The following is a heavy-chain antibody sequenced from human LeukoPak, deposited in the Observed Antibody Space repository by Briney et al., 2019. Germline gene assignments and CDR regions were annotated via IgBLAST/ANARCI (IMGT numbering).Heavy chain of an antibody. CDR2: ISSSSSYI. J-gene: IGHJ4*02. CDR1: GFTFSSYS. V-gene: IGHV3-21*01. Sequence: GGSLGLSCAASGFTFSSYSMNWVRQAPGKGLEWVSSISSSSSYIYYADSVKGRFTISRDNAKNSLYLQMNSLRAEDTAVYYCARVRRYSSGLQDYWGQGTLVTVSS. CDR3: ARVRRYSSGLQDY. D-gene: IGHD6-19*01.